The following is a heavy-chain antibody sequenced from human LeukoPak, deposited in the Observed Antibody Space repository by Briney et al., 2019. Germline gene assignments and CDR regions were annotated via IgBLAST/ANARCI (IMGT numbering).Heavy chain of an antibody. J-gene: IGHJ5*02. D-gene: IGHD1-14*01. CDR1: GYTFTSYG. Sequence: ASVKVSCKASGYTFTSYGISRVRQAPEQGLEWMGWISAYNGNTNYAQKLQGRVTMTTDTSTSTAYMELRSLRSEDTAVYYCAREWKIGLEPGTSHRRFDPWGQGTLVTVSS. V-gene: IGHV1-18*01. CDR2: ISAYNGNT. CDR3: AREWKIGLEPGTSHRRFDP.